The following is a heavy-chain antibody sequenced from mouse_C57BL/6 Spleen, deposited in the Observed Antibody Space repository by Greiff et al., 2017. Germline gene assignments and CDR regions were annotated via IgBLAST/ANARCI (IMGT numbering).Heavy chain of an antibody. CDR2: INPGSGGT. D-gene: IGHD2-5*01. J-gene: IGHJ3*01. V-gene: IGHV1-54*01. Sequence: LQESGAELVRPGTSVKVSCKASGYAFTNYLIEWVKQRPGQGLEWIGVINPGSGGTNYNEKFKGKATLTADKSSSTAYMQLSSLTSEDSAVYFCARGDSNYGYWGQGTLVTVSA. CDR1: GYAFTNYL. CDR3: ARGDSNYGY.